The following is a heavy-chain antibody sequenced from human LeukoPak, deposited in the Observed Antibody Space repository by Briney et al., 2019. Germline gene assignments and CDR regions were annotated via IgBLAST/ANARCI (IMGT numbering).Heavy chain of an antibody. CDR2: IYYSGST. CDR3: ASSTKPDSTYYYDSSGYAFDI. D-gene: IGHD3-22*01. Sequence: SETLSLTCTVSGGSISSYYWSWIRQPPGKGLEWIGYIYYSGSTNYNPSLKSRVTISVDTSKNQFSLKLSSVTAADTAVYYCASSTKPDSTYYYDSSGYAFDIWGQGTMVTVSS. CDR1: GGSISSYY. J-gene: IGHJ3*02. V-gene: IGHV4-59*12.